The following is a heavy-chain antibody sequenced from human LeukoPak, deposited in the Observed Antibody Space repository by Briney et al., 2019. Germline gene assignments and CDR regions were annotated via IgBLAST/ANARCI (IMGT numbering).Heavy chain of an antibody. J-gene: IGHJ3*02. CDR2: ISGSGGST. V-gene: IGHV3-23*01. Sequence: GGSLRLSCAASRFTLSNYWMSWVRQAPGKGLEWVSAISGSGGSTYYADSVKGRFTISRDNSKNTLYLQMNSLRAEDTAVYYCAKDIRYCSGGGCYPHDAFDIWGQGTMVTVSS. D-gene: IGHD2-15*01. CDR1: RFTLSNYW. CDR3: AKDIRYCSGGGCYPHDAFDI.